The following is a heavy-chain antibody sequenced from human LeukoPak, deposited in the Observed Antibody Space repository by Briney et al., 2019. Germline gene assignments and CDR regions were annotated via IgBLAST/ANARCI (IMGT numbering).Heavy chain of an antibody. CDR2: ISGVGIST. D-gene: IGHD6-19*01. CDR1: GFTFSSYA. J-gene: IGHJ4*02. V-gene: IGHV3-23*01. CDR3: ARNKGRAVAYFDY. Sequence: GGSLRLSCAASGFTFSSYAMSWVRQAPGKGLEWVSGISGVGISTYYADSVKGRFTISRDNSKNSLYLQMNSLRAEDTAVYYCARNKGRAVAYFDYWGQGTLVTVSS.